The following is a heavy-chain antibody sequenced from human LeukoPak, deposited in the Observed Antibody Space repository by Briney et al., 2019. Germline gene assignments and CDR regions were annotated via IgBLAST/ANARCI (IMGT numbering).Heavy chain of an antibody. Sequence: GGSLRLSCEASGFVFGHSWMSWVRQAPGKGLEWVANINLDGSEINYLDSLTGRLSISRDNAKDSLYLQMNGLRAEDTAVYFCVRDRGYSTFDYWGQGTLVTVSS. V-gene: IGHV3-7*03. D-gene: IGHD3-22*01. CDR2: INLDGSEI. CDR3: VRDRGYSTFDY. J-gene: IGHJ4*02. CDR1: GFVFGHSW.